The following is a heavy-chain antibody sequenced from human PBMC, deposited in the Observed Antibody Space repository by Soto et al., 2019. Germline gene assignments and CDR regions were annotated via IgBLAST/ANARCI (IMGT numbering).Heavy chain of an antibody. CDR1: AFTFSSYA. V-gene: IGHV3-30-3*01. CDR3: ARGRNWNYYYYGMDV. D-gene: IGHD1-20*01. Sequence: GGSLRLSCAASAFTFSSYAMHWVRQAPGKGLDWVAVISYDGSNKYYADSVKGRFTISRDNSKNTLYLQMNSLRAEDTAVYYCARGRNWNYYYYGMDVWGQGSTVTVSS. CDR2: ISYDGSNK. J-gene: IGHJ6*02.